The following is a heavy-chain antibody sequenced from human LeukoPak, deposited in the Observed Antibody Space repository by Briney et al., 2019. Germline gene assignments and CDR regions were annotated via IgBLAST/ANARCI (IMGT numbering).Heavy chain of an antibody. CDR3: AKEGYFDWLFPNLWHFDY. Sequence: GGSLRLSCAASGFTFSSYEMNWVRQAPGKGLEWVSYISSSGSTIYYADSVKGRFTISRDNSKNTLYLQMNSLRAEDTAVYYCAKEGYFDWLFPNLWHFDYWGQGTLVTVSS. CDR2: ISSSGSTI. J-gene: IGHJ4*02. CDR1: GFTFSSYE. D-gene: IGHD3-9*01. V-gene: IGHV3-48*03.